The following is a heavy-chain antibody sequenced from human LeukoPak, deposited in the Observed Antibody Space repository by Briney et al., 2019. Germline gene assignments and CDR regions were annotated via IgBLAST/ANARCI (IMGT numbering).Heavy chain of an antibody. J-gene: IGHJ4*02. V-gene: IGHV3-48*04. Sequence: GGSLRLSCAASGFTFSSYWMHWVRQAPGKGLEWVTYISSSGSTKYYADSVRGRFTISRDNAKNSLYLQMNSLRAEDTAVYYCAREFDYGGHFDYWGQGTLVTVSS. CDR2: ISSSGSTK. CDR1: GFTFSSYW. D-gene: IGHD4-23*01. CDR3: AREFDYGGHFDY.